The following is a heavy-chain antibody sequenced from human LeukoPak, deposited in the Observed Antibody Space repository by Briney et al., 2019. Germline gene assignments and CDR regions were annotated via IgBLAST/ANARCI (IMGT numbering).Heavy chain of an antibody. CDR1: GGSISGGSYY. Sequence: SETLSLTCTVSGGSISGGSYYWSWIRQPAGKGLEWIGRFYTSGSTNYNPSLKSRVTISVDTSKNQFSLKLNSVTAADTAVYYCARGRDGYNFLNRGEYYYFDYWGQGTLVTVSS. CDR2: FYTSGST. CDR3: ARGRDGYNFLNRGEYYYFDY. V-gene: IGHV4-61*02. D-gene: IGHD5-24*01. J-gene: IGHJ4*02.